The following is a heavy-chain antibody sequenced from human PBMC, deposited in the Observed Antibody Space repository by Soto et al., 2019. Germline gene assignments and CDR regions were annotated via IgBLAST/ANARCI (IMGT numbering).Heavy chain of an antibody. D-gene: IGHD6-13*01. CDR1: GGSVSSDYYY. CDR3: AIALPGSSSSDAFDI. CDR2: ISSSGNT. J-gene: IGHJ3*02. V-gene: IGHV4-61*01. Sequence: SETLSLTCTVSGGSVSSDYYYWSWIRQPPGRGLEWIGYISSSGNTNYNPSLKSRVTMSVDTSKNQFSLKLSSVTAADTAVYYCAIALPGSSSSDAFDIWGQGTMVTVSS.